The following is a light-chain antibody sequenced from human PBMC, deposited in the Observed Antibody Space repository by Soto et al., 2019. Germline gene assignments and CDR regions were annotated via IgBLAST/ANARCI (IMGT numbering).Light chain of an antibody. J-gene: IGKJ5*01. CDR3: QQSYNTPIT. Sequence: DIQMTQSPSSLSASVGDRVTITCRASQSISSYLNWYQQKGGKAPNLLIYAASSLQSGVPSSFSGSGSGTDFTLTISSLQPEDFATYYCQQSYNTPITFGQGTRLEIK. CDR2: AAS. CDR1: QSISSY. V-gene: IGKV1-39*01.